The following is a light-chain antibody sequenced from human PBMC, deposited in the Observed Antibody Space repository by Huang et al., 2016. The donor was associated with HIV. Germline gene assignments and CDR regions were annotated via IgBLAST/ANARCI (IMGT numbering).Light chain of an antibody. CDR1: QSVRSN. Sequence: EKVMTQSPATLSVSPGERATLSCRASQSVRSNLAWYQQKPGHAPRRLMYGAYTRATGIPARVSGSGSGTEFTLTISSLQSEDFAVYYCQQYNNWPWTFGQGTKVEIK. CDR3: QQYNNWPWT. V-gene: IGKV3-15*01. J-gene: IGKJ1*01. CDR2: GAY.